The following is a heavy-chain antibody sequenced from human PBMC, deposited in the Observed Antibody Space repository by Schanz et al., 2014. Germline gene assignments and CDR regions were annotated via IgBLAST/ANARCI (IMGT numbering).Heavy chain of an antibody. Sequence: QVQLVESGGGVVQPGRSLRLSCAASGFTFSSYAMHWVRQAPGKGLEWVAVISYDGSNKYYADSVKGRFTISRDNSKNTVYLQMDSLRPEDTAVYYCAKQFLSYYFYGMDVWGQGTTVSVSS. CDR3: AKQFLSYYFYGMDV. D-gene: IGHD4-4*01. J-gene: IGHJ6*02. V-gene: IGHV3-30*04. CDR2: ISYDGSNK. CDR1: GFTFSSYA.